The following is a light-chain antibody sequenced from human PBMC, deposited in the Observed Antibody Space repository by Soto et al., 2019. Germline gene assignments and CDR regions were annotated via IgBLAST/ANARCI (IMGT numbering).Light chain of an antibody. CDR2: DAS. J-gene: IGKJ5*01. V-gene: IGKV1-5*01. CDR3: QQSYSTPST. Sequence: DIQMTQSPSTLSGSVGDRVTITCRASQTISSWLAWYQQKPGKAPKLLIYDASSLESGVPSRFSGSGSGTEFTLTISSLQPEDFATYYCQQSYSTPSTFGQGTRLEIK. CDR1: QTISSW.